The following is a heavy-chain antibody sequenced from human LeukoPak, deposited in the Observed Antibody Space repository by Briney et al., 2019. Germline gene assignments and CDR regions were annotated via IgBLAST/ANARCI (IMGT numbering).Heavy chain of an antibody. CDR2: ISYDGSNK. CDR1: GFTFSSYA. CDR3: ARDKWELLGTGDY. Sequence: GGSLRLSCAASGFTFSSYAMHWVRQAPGKGLEWVAVISYDGSNKYYADSVKGRFTISRDNSKNTLYLQMNSLRVEDTAVYYCARDKWELLGTGDYWGQGTLVTVSS. V-gene: IGHV3-30*04. D-gene: IGHD1-26*01. J-gene: IGHJ4*02.